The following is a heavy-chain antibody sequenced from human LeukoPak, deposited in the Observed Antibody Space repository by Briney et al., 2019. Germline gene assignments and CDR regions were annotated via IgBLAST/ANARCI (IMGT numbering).Heavy chain of an antibody. Sequence: GGSLRLSCGASGLTFSNTWMTWVRQAPGKGLEWVSLIYSGGTTYYGDAVKGRFTISRDNSKNTLYLQMSSLRAEDTAVYYCASASAWYRIDYWGQGTLVTVSS. CDR1: GLTFSNTW. J-gene: IGHJ4*02. CDR2: IYSGGTT. D-gene: IGHD6-19*01. V-gene: IGHV3-66*01. CDR3: ASASAWYRIDY.